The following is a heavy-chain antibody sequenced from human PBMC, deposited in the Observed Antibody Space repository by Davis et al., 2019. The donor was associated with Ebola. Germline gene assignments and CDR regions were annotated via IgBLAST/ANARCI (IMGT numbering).Heavy chain of an antibody. J-gene: IGHJ5*02. CDR2: IIPNSGSA. V-gene: IGHV1-69*13. CDR1: GYTFTGYY. CDR3: VRDYSSRWYGWFDP. Sequence: AASVKVSCKASGYTFTGYYMHWVRRAPGQGLEWMGGIIPNSGSANYAQKFQGRVAITADESATSVYMELSSLRSEDTAMYYCVRDYSSRWYGWFDPWGQGTLVTVSS. D-gene: IGHD4-11*01.